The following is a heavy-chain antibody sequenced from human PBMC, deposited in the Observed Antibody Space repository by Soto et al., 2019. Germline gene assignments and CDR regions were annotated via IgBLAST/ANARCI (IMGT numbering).Heavy chain of an antibody. CDR3: ARAPPADFWSGYASAYYGMDV. D-gene: IGHD3-3*01. Sequence: GGSLRLSCAASGFTFSSYGMHWVRQAPGKGLEWVAVIWYDGSNKYYADSVKGRFTISRDNSKNTLCLQMNSLRAEDTAVYYCARAPPADFWSGYASAYYGMDVWGQGTTVTVSS. CDR1: GFTFSSYG. CDR2: IWYDGSNK. V-gene: IGHV3-33*01. J-gene: IGHJ6*02.